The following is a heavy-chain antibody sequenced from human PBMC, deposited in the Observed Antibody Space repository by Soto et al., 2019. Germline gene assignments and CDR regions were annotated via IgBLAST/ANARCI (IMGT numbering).Heavy chain of an antibody. CDR2: ISGSGGST. CDR3: AKDLSLGYSSGWYPYYYYGMDV. V-gene: IGHV3-23*01. CDR1: GFTFSSYA. Sequence: EVQLLESGGGLVQPGGSLRLSCAASGFTFSSYAMSWVRQAPGKGLEWVSAISGSGGSTYYADSVKGRFTISRDNSKNTLYLQMNSLRAEDTAVYYCAKDLSLGYSSGWYPYYYYGMDVWGQGTTVTVSS. J-gene: IGHJ6*02. D-gene: IGHD6-19*01.